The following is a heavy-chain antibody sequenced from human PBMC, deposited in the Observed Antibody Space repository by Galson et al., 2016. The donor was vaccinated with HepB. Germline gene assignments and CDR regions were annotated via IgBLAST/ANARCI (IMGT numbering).Heavy chain of an antibody. CDR1: GFTFSSYG. CDR3: VRDIYYDYSWGTYRYPIYDLDV. J-gene: IGHJ6*03. D-gene: IGHD3-16*02. Sequence: SLRLSCAASGFTFSSYGMHWVRQPPGKGLEWVAVIWHDGNNKYYGDSVKGRFTISRDNSKNTVNLQMNYLRAEDTAVYYCVRDIYYDYSWGTYRYPIYDLDVWGKGTTVTVSS. V-gene: IGHV3-33*01. CDR2: IWHDGNNK.